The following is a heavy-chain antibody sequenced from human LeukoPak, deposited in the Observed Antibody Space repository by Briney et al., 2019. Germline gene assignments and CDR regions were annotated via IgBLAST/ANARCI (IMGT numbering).Heavy chain of an antibody. Sequence: SETLSLTCTVSGASISGYYWTWIRQPPGKGLEWIGYIYSSGYTNYNPSLKSRVTIAVDTSKNQVSLKLRSVTAADAAVYYCARQPNYYYYMDVWGKGTTVTVSS. CDR3: ARQPNYYYYMDV. V-gene: IGHV4-59*08. J-gene: IGHJ6*03. CDR2: IYSSGYT. CDR1: GASISGYY.